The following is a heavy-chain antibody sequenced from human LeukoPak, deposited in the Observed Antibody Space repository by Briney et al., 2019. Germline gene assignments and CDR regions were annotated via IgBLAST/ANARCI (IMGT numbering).Heavy chain of an antibody. CDR1: GGSFSGYY. V-gene: IGHV4-34*01. CDR3: ARRTSLEWLVYVGAFDI. Sequence: SETLSLTCAVYGGSFSGYYWSWIRQPPGKGLEWIGEINHSGSTNYNPSLKSRVTISVDTSKNQFSLKLSSVTAADTAVYYCARRTSLEWLVYVGAFDIWGQGTMVTVSS. CDR2: INHSGST. J-gene: IGHJ3*02. D-gene: IGHD6-19*01.